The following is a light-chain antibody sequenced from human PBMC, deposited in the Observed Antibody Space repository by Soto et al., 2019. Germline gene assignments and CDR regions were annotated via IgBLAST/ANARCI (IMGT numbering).Light chain of an antibody. CDR3: QKYNSVPFT. J-gene: IGKJ3*01. CDR1: QGISNY. V-gene: IGKV1-27*01. Sequence: DIQMTQSPSSLSASVGDRVTITCRASQGISNYLAWYQQKPGKVPKLLIHAASTLQSGVPSRFSGSQSGTHLTLTIGSLQPEDVATYYCQKYNSVPFTFGPGTKVDIK. CDR2: AAS.